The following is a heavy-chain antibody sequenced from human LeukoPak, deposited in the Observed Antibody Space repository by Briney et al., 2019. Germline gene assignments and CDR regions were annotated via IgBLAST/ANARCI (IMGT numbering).Heavy chain of an antibody. D-gene: IGHD5-24*01. CDR3: ARDQGWLQSQGFDP. CDR2: IHHDGRI. CDR1: GGSIDSTNW. V-gene: IGHV4/OR15-8*01. J-gene: IGHJ5*02. Sequence: SETLSLTCDVSGGSIDSTNWWNWVRQPPGKGLEWIGEIHHDGRINYNPSLKSRVTLSVDTSKNQFSLKLSSVTAADTAVYYCARDQGWLQSQGFDPWGQGTLVTASS.